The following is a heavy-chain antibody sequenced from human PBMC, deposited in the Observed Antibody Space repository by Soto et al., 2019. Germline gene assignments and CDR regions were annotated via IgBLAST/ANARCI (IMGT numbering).Heavy chain of an antibody. CDR3: AKSYTGVLRFLEWSTNAYFDY. J-gene: IGHJ4*02. CDR2: ISGSGGST. CDR1: GFTFSSYA. V-gene: IGHV3-23*01. Sequence: GGSLRLSCAASGFTFSSYAMSWVRQAPGKGLEWVSAISGSGGSTYYADSVKGRFTISRDNSKNTLYLQMNSLRAEDTAVYYCAKSYTGVLRFLEWSTNAYFDYWGQGTLVTVSS. D-gene: IGHD3-3*01.